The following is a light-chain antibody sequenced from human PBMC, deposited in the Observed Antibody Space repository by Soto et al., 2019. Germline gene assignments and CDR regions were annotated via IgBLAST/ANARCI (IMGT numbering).Light chain of an antibody. CDR1: QSVSSSY. Sequence: EIVLTQSPGTLSLSPGERATLSCRASQSVSSSYLAWYQQKPGQAPRLLIYGASSRATGIPDRLSGSGSGTDFTLTISRLEPEDFAVYYCHQYESSPLTFGGGTKVEIK. V-gene: IGKV3-20*01. J-gene: IGKJ4*01. CDR3: HQYESSPLT. CDR2: GAS.